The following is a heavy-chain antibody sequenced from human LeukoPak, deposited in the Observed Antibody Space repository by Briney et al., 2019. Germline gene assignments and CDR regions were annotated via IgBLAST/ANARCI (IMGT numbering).Heavy chain of an antibody. V-gene: IGHV4-61*01. CDR1: GGSLSSSSYY. D-gene: IGHD3-22*01. CDR2: IYYSGST. CDR3: AREVNYYDSSGYYYFDY. J-gene: IGHJ4*02. Sequence: PSETLSLTCTVSGGSLSSSSYYWSWIRQPPGKGLEWIGYIYYSGSTNYNPSLKSRVTISVDTSKNQFSLKLSSVTAADTAVYYCAREVNYYDSSGYYYFDYWGQGTLVTVSS.